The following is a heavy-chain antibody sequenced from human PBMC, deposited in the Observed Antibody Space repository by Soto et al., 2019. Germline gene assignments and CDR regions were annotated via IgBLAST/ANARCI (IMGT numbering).Heavy chain of an antibody. J-gene: IGHJ5*02. D-gene: IGHD6-6*01. Sequence: SETLSLTCAVSGYSISSSNWWGWIRQPPGKGLEWIGYIYYSGSTYYNPSLKSRVTMSVDTSNNQFSLKLTSATAADTAVYFCAREDAARIERWFDAWGQGILVTVSS. CDR2: IYYSGST. CDR1: GYSISSSNW. V-gene: IGHV4-28*03. CDR3: AREDAARIERWFDA.